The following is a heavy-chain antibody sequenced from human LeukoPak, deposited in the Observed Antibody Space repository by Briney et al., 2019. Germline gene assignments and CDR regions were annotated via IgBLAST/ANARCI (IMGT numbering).Heavy chain of an antibody. CDR1: GDSVSNNIAA. D-gene: IGHD3-22*01. Sequence: SQTLSLTCAISGDSVSNNIAAWNWIRQSPSRGLEWLGRTYYRSKWYNDYAASVKSRITINPDTSKNQFSLQVYSVTPEDTAVYYCARDTNLYYYDSSGFLLVGDYWGQGTLVTVSS. CDR3: ARDTNLYYYDSSGFLLVGDY. CDR2: TYYRSKWYN. V-gene: IGHV6-1*01. J-gene: IGHJ4*02.